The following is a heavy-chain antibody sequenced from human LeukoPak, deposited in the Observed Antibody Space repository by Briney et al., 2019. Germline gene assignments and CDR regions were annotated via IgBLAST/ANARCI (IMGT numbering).Heavy chain of an antibody. V-gene: IGHV5-51*01. J-gene: IGHJ3*02. Sequence: GESLKIPCKGSGYRFTNYWIAWVRQMPGKGLEWMGIIYPGDSDTRYSPSFQGQVTISADKSISTAYLQWSSLKASDTAMYYCARPLEMATLSGLHIWGQGTMVTVSS. CDR2: IYPGDSDT. D-gene: IGHD5-24*01. CDR3: ARPLEMATLSGLHI. CDR1: GYRFTNYW.